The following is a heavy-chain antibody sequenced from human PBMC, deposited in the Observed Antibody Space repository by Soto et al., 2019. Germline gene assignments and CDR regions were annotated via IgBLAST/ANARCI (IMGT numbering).Heavy chain of an antibody. D-gene: IGHD5-18*01. J-gene: IGHJ6*02. CDR1: GFTFSSYG. Sequence: AGGSLRLSCAASGFTFSSYGMHWVRQAPGKGLEWVAVIWYDGSNKYYADSVKGRFTISRDNSKNTLYLQMNSLRAEDTAVYYCARGQDIAMVYYYGMDVWGQGTTVTVSS. V-gene: IGHV3-33*01. CDR3: ARGQDIAMVYYYGMDV. CDR2: IWYDGSNK.